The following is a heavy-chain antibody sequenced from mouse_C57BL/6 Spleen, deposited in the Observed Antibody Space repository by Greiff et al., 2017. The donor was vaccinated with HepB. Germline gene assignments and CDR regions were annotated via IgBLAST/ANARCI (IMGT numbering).Heavy chain of an antibody. V-gene: IGHV5-6*01. CDR2: ISSGGSYT. CDR1: GFTFSSYG. D-gene: IGHD1-1*01. Sequence: EVQLVESGGDLVKPGGSLKLSCAASGFTFSSYGMYWVRQTPDKRLEWVATISSGGSYTYYPDSVKGRFTISRDNAKNTLYLQMSSLKSEDTAMYYCARHVYGSSNAMDYWGQGTSVTVSS. CDR3: ARHVYGSSNAMDY. J-gene: IGHJ4*01.